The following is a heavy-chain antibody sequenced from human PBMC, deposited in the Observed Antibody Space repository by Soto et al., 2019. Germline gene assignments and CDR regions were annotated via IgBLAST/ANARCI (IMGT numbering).Heavy chain of an antibody. CDR1: GFTFRSYA. Sequence: GGSQRLSCTASGFTFRSYAMSWVRQAPGKGLEWVSAISGSGGSTYYADSVKGRFTISRDNSKNTLYLQMNSLRAEDAAVYYCAKDIRIGPGYYYFDYWGQGTLVTVSS. J-gene: IGHJ4*02. V-gene: IGHV3-23*01. D-gene: IGHD3-9*01. CDR3: AKDIRIGPGYYYFDY. CDR2: ISGSGGST.